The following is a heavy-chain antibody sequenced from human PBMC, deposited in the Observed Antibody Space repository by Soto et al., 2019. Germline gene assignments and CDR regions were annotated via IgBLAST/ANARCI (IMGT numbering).Heavy chain of an antibody. D-gene: IGHD3-3*01. V-gene: IGHV1-18*01. Sequence: GASVKVSCKASGYTFTSYGISWVRQAPGQGLEWMGWISAYNGNTNYAQKLQGRVTMTTDTSTSTAYMELRSLRSGDTAVYYCARDRFLDWLTAFDIWGQGTMVTVSS. CDR1: GYTFTSYG. J-gene: IGHJ3*02. CDR2: ISAYNGNT. CDR3: ARDRFLDWLTAFDI.